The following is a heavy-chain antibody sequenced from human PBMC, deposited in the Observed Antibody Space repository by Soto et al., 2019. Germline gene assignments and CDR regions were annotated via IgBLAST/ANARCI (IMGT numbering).Heavy chain of an antibody. CDR3: AHRMWFGETPH. J-gene: IGHJ4*02. CDR2: IYWDDDK. Sequence: SGPTLVNPTQTLTLTFTFSGFSLSTSGVGVGWIRQPPGEALEWLALIYWDDDKRYSPSLKSRFTITKDTSKNQVVLTMTNMDPVDTATYYCAHRMWFGETPHWGQGTLVTVSS. CDR1: GFSLSTSGVG. V-gene: IGHV2-5*02. D-gene: IGHD3-10*01.